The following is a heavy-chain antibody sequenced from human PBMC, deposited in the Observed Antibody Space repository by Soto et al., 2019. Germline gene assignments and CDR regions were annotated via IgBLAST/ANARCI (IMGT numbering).Heavy chain of an antibody. CDR2: ISAYNGNT. V-gene: IGHV1-18*01. J-gene: IGHJ6*02. CDR3: ARGPHDYDPYYYYGMDV. CDR1: GYTFTSYG. Sequence: QVQLVQSGAEVKKPGASVKVSCKASGYTFTSYGISWVRQAPGQGLEWMGWISAYNGNTNYAQKLQGRVTMTTDTSTSTAYRELRSLRSDDTAVYYCARGPHDYDPYYYYGMDVWGQGTTVTVSS. D-gene: IGHD4-17*01.